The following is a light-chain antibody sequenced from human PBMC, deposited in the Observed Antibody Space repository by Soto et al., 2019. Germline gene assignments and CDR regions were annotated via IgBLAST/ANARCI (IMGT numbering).Light chain of an antibody. CDR2: KAS. V-gene: IGKV1-5*03. J-gene: IGKJ1*01. Sequence: DIQMTQSPSTLSASVGDRVTITCRASQSISSWLAWYQQKPGKAPKLLIYKASSLESGVPSRFSGSGSGTEFTLTNSSLQPDDFATYYCQQYYSYSSWTFGQGTKVEIK. CDR3: QQYYSYSSWT. CDR1: QSISSW.